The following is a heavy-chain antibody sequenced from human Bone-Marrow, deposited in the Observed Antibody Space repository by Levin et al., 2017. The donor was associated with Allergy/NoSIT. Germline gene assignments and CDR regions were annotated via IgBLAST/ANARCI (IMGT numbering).Heavy chain of an antibody. CDR3: ARGDGYCSHTNCYPVDH. Sequence: GGSLRLSCVASGFTVSDNFMSWFRQAPGKGLEWVSVVHAGGSTYYADSVKGRFTISRDTPKNTVYLQMNSLRAEDTAVYYCARGDGYCSHTNCYPVDHWGQGTLVTVSS. V-gene: IGHV3-66*01. J-gene: IGHJ4*02. CDR1: GFTVSDNF. D-gene: IGHD2-2*01. CDR2: VHAGGST.